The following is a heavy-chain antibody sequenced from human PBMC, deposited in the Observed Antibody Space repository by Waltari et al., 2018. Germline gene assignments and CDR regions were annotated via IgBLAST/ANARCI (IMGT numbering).Heavy chain of an antibody. D-gene: IGHD3-3*01. CDR2: IRPDGSHQ. CDR1: GFTFNSYW. Sequence: EVQLVESGGGLVQPGGSLRLSCAVSGFTFNSYWMSWVRQAPGNGLERVANIRPDGSHQYYLDSVKGRFSISRDNAKNSLYLLMNSLRAEDTAIYYCADLGPTGSDHYLDYWGQGTLVTVSS. V-gene: IGHV3-7*01. J-gene: IGHJ4*02. CDR3: ADLGPTGSDHYLDY.